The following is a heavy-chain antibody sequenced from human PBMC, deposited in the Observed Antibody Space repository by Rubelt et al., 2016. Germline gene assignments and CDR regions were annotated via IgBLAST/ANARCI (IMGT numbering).Heavy chain of an antibody. CDR2: GSGYNGNT. Sequence: QVQLVQSGAEMKKPGASVKGSCKASGYTFHNYGFSWVRQAPGQGIEWMGWGSGYNGNTHYGRKIEERVTMTTDTSTTTAYLELRSLRYYDSAVYYCASDTGSATFEYWGQGALVTVSS. J-gene: IGHJ4*02. V-gene: IGHV1-18*01. CDR3: ASDTGSATFEY. CDR1: GYTFHNYG. D-gene: IGHD3-10*01.